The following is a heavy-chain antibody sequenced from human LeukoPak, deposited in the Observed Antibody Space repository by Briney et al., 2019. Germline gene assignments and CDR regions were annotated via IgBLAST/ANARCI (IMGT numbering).Heavy chain of an antibody. CDR2: INSDGSST. CDR1: GFTFSSYW. Sequence: GGSLRLSCAASGFTFSSYWIHWVRQPPGKGLVWVSRINSDGSSTSYADSVKGRFTISRDNAKSTLYLPMNSLRAEDTAVYYCAGPHRGYKNRLNYWGPGTLVTVSS. J-gene: IGHJ4*02. CDR3: AGPHRGYKNRLNY. D-gene: IGHD1-14*01. V-gene: IGHV3-74*01.